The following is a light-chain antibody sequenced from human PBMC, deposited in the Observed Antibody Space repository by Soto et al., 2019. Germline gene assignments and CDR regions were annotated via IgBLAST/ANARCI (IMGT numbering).Light chain of an antibody. Sequence: ESVLTQSPGTLSLSPGERATLSCRATQNIYNIYLAWYQQRRGQAPRLLIYGASSRATGIPDRFSGSGSGTDFTLTISRLEPEDFGVYYCQHFGNGALAFGGGTKVEIK. CDR2: GAS. J-gene: IGKJ4*01. CDR3: QHFGNGALA. V-gene: IGKV3-20*01. CDR1: QNIYNIY.